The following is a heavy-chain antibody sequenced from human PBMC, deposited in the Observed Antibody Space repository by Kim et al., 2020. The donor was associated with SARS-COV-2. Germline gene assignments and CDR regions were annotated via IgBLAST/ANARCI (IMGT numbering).Heavy chain of an antibody. Sequence: GGSLRHSCAVSGFSFSDYYMSWIRQAPGRGLEWVSYISGSRSDTNYADSVKGRLSISRDDAKNSLYLQMNSLRAEDTAVYYCARGRLRYFDWLTDWGQGTLVTVSS. D-gene: IGHD3-9*01. CDR2: ISGSRSDT. J-gene: IGHJ4*02. CDR3: ARGRLRYFDWLTD. V-gene: IGHV3-11*05. CDR1: GFSFSDYY.